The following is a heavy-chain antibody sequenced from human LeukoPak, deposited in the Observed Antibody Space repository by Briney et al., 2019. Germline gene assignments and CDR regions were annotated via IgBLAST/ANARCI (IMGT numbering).Heavy chain of an antibody. J-gene: IGHJ4*02. CDR1: GYTFTGYY. V-gene: IGHV1-2*02. CDR3: ARGRGYSSSWYGLDY. Sequence: ASVKVSCKASGYTFTGYYMHWVRPAPGQGLEWMGWINPNSGGTIYAQKFQDRVTMTRDTSISTAYMELSRLRSDDTAVYYCARGRGYSSSWYGLDYWGQGTLVTVSS. D-gene: IGHD6-13*01. CDR2: INPNSGGT.